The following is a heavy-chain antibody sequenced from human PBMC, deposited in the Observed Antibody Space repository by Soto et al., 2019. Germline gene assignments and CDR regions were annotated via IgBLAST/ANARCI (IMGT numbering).Heavy chain of an antibody. CDR1: NFSISSAYY. CDR3: ARDRIVTKPPAPYYLYYGVDV. CDR2: VYHTGST. Sequence: SETLSLTCGVSNFSISSAYYWAWIRQPPGKGLEWIASVYHTGSTYFNLSLKSRVTISVDTSKNQFSLRLRSVTAADTAMYYCARDRIVTKPPAPYYLYYGVDVWGQGTTVTVSS. V-gene: IGHV4-38-2*02. D-gene: IGHD3-22*01. J-gene: IGHJ6*02.